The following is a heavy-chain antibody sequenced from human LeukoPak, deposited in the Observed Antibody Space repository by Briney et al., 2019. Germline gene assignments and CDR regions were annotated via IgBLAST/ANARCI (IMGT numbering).Heavy chain of an antibody. J-gene: IGHJ4*02. V-gene: IGHV4-59*02. CDR2: VDNSGST. CDR3: TRGYYEPFDR. CDR1: GGSVSSSH. Sequence: KSSETLSLTCTVSGGSVSSSHWNWIRQPPGKGLEWIGNVDNSGSTKYNPSLRSRVTMSLDTSNNQFSLKLRSVSAADTALYYCTRGYYEPFDRWGQGTLVTVSS. D-gene: IGHD3-22*01.